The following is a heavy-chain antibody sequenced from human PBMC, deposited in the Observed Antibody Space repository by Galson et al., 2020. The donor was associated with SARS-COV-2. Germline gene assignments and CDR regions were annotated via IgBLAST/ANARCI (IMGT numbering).Heavy chain of an antibody. CDR3: ATGPSIAAAGTWFDP. CDR2: FDPEDGET. D-gene: IGHD6-13*01. V-gene: IGHV1-24*01. Sequence: ASVKVSCKVSGYTLTELSMHWVRQAPGKGLEWMGGFDPEDGETIYAHKFQGRVTMTEDTSTDTAYMELSSLRSEDTAVYYCATGPSIAAAGTWFDPWGQGTLVTVSS. CDR1: GYTLTELS. J-gene: IGHJ5*02.